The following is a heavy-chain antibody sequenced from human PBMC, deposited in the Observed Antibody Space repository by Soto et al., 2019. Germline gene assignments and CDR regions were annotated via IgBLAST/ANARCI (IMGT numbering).Heavy chain of an antibody. D-gene: IGHD5-18*01. J-gene: IGHJ5*02. CDR2: IRSSASDT. V-gene: IGHV3-21*05. Sequence: GGSLRLSCAASGLTLSTSSMNWVRQAPGKGLEWISYIRSSASDTAYADSVKGRFTISRDNSKNTLFLQMNSLRAEDTAVYYCAKDGAWIQTRFDPWGQGTLVTVSS. CDR3: AKDGAWIQTRFDP. CDR1: GLTLSTSS.